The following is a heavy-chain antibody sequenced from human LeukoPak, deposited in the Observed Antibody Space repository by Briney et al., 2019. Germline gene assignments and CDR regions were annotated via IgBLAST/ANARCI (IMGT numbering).Heavy chain of an antibody. V-gene: IGHV1-18*01. CDR1: GYTFTSYG. Sequence: GGSLRLSCAASGYTFTSYGISWVRQAPGQGLEWMGWISAYNGNTNYAQKLQGRVTMTTDTSTSTAYMELRSLRSDDTAVYYCARGAMIVVVTTTGFDYWGQGTLVTVSS. D-gene: IGHD3-22*01. J-gene: IGHJ4*02. CDR3: ARGAMIVVVTTTGFDY. CDR2: ISAYNGNT.